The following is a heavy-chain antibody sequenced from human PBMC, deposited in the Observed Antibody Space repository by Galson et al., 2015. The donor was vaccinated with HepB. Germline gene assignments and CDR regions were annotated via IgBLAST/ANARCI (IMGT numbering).Heavy chain of an antibody. D-gene: IGHD5-12*01. CDR1: GGSISSSSYY. V-gene: IGHV4-39*01. CDR3: AGGSLGGDAFDI. CDR2: IYYSGST. J-gene: IGHJ3*02. Sequence: LTCTVSGGSISSSSYYWGWIRRPPGKGLEWIGSIYYSGSTYYNPSLKSRVTISVDTSKNQFSLKLSSVTAADTAVYYCAGGSLGGDAFDIWGQGTMVTVSS.